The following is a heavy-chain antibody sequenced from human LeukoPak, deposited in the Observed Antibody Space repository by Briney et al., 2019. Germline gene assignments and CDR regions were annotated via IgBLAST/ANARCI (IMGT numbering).Heavy chain of an antibody. Sequence: SETLSLTCTVSGDSISSSSYYWGWIRQPPGKELEWIGSIYYSGSTYYNPSLKSRVTISVDTSKNQFSLKLSSVTAADTAVYYCAGDITGSFDYWGQGNLVTVSS. CDR1: GDSISSSSYY. CDR3: AGDITGSFDY. D-gene: IGHD1-14*01. CDR2: IYYSGST. V-gene: IGHV4-39*07. J-gene: IGHJ4*02.